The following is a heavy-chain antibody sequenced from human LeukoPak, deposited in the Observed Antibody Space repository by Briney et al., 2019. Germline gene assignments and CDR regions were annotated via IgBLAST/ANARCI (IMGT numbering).Heavy chain of an antibody. Sequence: GRSLRLSCAASGFTFSKYSIHWVRQAPGKGLEWVAVIWYDGRTKYYADSVKGRFTISRDNSKNTLYLQMNSLRAEDTAVYYCARDFEYSSSTGVYWGQGTLVTVSS. J-gene: IGHJ4*02. CDR3: ARDFEYSSSTGVY. CDR2: IWYDGRTK. V-gene: IGHV3-33*01. CDR1: GFTFSKYS. D-gene: IGHD5-12*01.